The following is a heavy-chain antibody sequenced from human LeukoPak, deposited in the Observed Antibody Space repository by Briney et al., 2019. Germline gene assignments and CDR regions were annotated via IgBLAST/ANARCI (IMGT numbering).Heavy chain of an antibody. CDR3: ARGSSGWFDP. V-gene: IGHV1-8*02. Sequence: GASVKVSCKASGYTFTGYYMHWVRQAPGQGLEWMGWMNPNSGNTVYAQKFQGRVTMTTNTSISTAYMELSSLRSEGTAVYYCARGSSGWFDPWGQGTLVTVSS. D-gene: IGHD6-6*01. CDR2: MNPNSGNT. J-gene: IGHJ5*02. CDR1: GYTFTGYY.